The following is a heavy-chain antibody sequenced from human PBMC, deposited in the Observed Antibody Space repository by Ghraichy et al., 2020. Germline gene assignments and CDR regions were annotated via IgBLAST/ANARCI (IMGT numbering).Heavy chain of an antibody. J-gene: IGHJ1*01. Sequence: SLNISCAASGFTFDDYAMHWVRQAPGKGLEWVSGISWNSGSIGYADSVKGRFTISRDNAKNSLYLQMNSLRAEDTALYYCAKAGGVIAARGRYFQHWGQGTLVTVSS. CDR2: ISWNSGSI. D-gene: IGHD6-6*01. CDR1: GFTFDDYA. V-gene: IGHV3-9*01. CDR3: AKAGGVIAARGRYFQH.